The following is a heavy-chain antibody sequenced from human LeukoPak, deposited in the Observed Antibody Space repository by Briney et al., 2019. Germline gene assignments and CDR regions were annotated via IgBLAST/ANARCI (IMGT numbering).Heavy chain of an antibody. CDR1: GYTFTGYY. CDR3: ARMVRRLERLKIGRDSDYATGYYFDY. J-gene: IGHJ4*02. CDR2: INPNSGGT. D-gene: IGHD4-4*01. Sequence: ASVKVSCKASGYTFTGYYMHWVRQAPGQGLEWMGWINPNSGGTNYAQKFQGRVTMTRDTSISTAYMELSRLRSDDTAVYYCARMVRRLERLKIGRDSDYATGYYFDYWGQGTLVTVSP. V-gene: IGHV1-2*02.